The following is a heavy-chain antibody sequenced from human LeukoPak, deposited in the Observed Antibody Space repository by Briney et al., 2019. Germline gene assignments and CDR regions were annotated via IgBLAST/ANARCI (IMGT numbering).Heavy chain of an antibody. J-gene: IGHJ4*02. CDR1: GGTFSSYA. Sequence: VASVKVSCKASGGTFSSYAISWVRQAPGQGLEWMGRTIPILGIANYAQKFQGRVTITADKSTSTAYMELSSLRSEDTAVYYCARGYCSGGSCYSYGFDYWGQGTLVTVSS. CDR2: TIPILGIA. CDR3: ARGYCSGGSCYSYGFDY. V-gene: IGHV1-69*04. D-gene: IGHD2-15*01.